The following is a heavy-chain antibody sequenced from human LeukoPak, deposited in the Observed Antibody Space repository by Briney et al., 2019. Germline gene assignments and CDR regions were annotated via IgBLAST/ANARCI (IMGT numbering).Heavy chain of an antibody. J-gene: IGHJ4*02. CDR3: ARFLEWTVTRDY. D-gene: IGHD4-17*01. CDR2: INPNSGGT. V-gene: IGHV1-2*02. Sequence: GASVRLSCTPSVSPFTPSYMHWVRQAPGQGLEWMRWINPNSGGTNYAQKFQGRVTMTRDTSISTAYMELSRLRSDDTAVYYCARFLEWTVTRDYWGQGTLGTVSS. CDR1: VSPFTPSY.